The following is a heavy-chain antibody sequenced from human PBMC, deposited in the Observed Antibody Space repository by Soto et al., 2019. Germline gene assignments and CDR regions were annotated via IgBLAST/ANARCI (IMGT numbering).Heavy chain of an antibody. CDR1: GFTFSSYA. CDR2: ISGSGGSA. Sequence: GGSLRLSCAASGFTFSSYAMSWVRQAPGKGLEWVSAISGSGGSAYYADSVKGRFTISRDNSKNTLYLQMNSLRAEDTAVYYCAKDRRGWDLSYFQHWGQGTLVTVSS. CDR3: AKDRRGWDLSYFQH. J-gene: IGHJ1*01. D-gene: IGHD6-19*01. V-gene: IGHV3-23*01.